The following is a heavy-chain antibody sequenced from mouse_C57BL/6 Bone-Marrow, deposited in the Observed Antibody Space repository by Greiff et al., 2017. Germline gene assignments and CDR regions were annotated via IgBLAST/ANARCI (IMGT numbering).Heavy chain of an antibody. CDR3: ARYHYGSSYGY. CDR2: INPSSGYT. CDR1: GYTFTSYN. Sequence: VQLQQSGAELVRPGASVKMSCKASGYTFTSYNMHWVKQRPGQGLEWIGYINPSSGYTKYNQKFKDKATLTADKSSSTAYMQLSSLTSEDSAVYYCARYHYGSSYGYWGQGTTLTVSS. V-gene: IGHV1-4*01. J-gene: IGHJ2*01. D-gene: IGHD1-1*01.